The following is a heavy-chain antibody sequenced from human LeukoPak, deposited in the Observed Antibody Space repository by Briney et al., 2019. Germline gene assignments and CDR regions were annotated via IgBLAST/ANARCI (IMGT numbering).Heavy chain of an antibody. Sequence: SETLSLTCAVYGGSFSGYYWSWIRQPPGKGLEWIGEINHSGSTNYNPSLKSRVTISVDTSKNQFSLKLSSVTAADTAVYYCARGLWEWQQLAHTFDYWGQGTLVTVSS. CDR2: INHSGST. J-gene: IGHJ4*02. CDR1: GGSFSGYY. CDR3: ARGLWEWQQLAHTFDY. V-gene: IGHV4-34*01. D-gene: IGHD6-13*01.